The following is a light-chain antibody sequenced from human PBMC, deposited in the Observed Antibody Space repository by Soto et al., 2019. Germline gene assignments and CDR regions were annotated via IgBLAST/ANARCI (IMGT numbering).Light chain of an antibody. CDR3: SSYTSSSTLL. Sequence: QSVLTQPPSVSGSPGQSVTISCTGTSSDVGRYNRVSWYQQPPGTAPKLMIYEVSNRPSGVPDRFSGSKSGNTASLTISVLNAEDEADYYCSSYTSSSTLLFGGGTKLTVL. V-gene: IGLV2-18*02. CDR2: EVS. J-gene: IGLJ2*01. CDR1: SSDVGRYNR.